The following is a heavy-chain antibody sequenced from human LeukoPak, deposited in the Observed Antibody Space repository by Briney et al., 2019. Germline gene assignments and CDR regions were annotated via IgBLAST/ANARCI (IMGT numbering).Heavy chain of an antibody. CDR1: GYTFTSYG. V-gene: IGHV1-18*01. CDR3: ARDSWAAATDY. CDR2: ISAYNGNT. D-gene: IGHD6-13*01. Sequence: ASVTVSCKASGYTFTSYGISWVRQATGQRLEWMGWISAYNGNTNYAQKLQGRVTMTTDTSTSTAYMGLRSLRSDDTAVYYCARDSWAAATDYWGQGTLVTVSS. J-gene: IGHJ4*02.